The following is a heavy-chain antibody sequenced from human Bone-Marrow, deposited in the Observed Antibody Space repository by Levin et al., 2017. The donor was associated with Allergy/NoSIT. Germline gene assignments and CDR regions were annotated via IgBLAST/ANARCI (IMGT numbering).Heavy chain of an antibody. Sequence: PGGSLRLSCTVSGGTISSSSYYWGWIRQPPGKGLEWIGSIHYSGSTYYNPSLKSRVIISSDTSKNQFSLKLTSVTAADTAVYYCARPGSGRYFDYWGQGTLVTVSA. CDR1: GGTISSSSYY. V-gene: IGHV4-39*01. J-gene: IGHJ4*02. D-gene: IGHD3-10*01. CDR3: ARPGSGRYFDY. CDR2: IHYSGST.